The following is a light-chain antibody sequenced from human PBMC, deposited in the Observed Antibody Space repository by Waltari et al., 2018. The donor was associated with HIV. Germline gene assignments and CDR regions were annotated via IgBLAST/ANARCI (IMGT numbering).Light chain of an antibody. J-gene: IGLJ3*02. V-gene: IGLV2-14*03. CDR1: SSDLCCYEH. CDR2: DVR. Sequence: QSALTQPSSVSGSPGQSITISFTGTSSDLCCYEHFLWYPQHPGRTPKLKIYDVRNRPSEVSDRLSGSKSGNTASLTISGLQTEDEADYYCSSFTSGTTWVFGGGTKVTVL. CDR3: SSFTSGTTWV.